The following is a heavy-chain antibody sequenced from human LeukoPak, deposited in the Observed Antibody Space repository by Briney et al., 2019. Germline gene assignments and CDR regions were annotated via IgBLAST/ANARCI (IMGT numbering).Heavy chain of an antibody. CDR2: IYYSGST. CDR1: GGSISSYY. J-gene: IGHJ3*02. D-gene: IGHD3-22*01. Sequence: SETLSLTCTGSGGSISSYYWSWIRQPPGKGLEWIRYIYYSGSTNYNPSLKSRVTISVDTSKNQFSLKLSSVTAADTAVYYCASSTYYYDSSGDGAFDIWGQGTMVTVSS. CDR3: ASSTYYYDSSGDGAFDI. V-gene: IGHV4-59*01.